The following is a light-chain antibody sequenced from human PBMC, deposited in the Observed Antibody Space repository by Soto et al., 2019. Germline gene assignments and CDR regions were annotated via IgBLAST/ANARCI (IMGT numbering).Light chain of an antibody. Sequence: EIVLTQSPGTLSVSPGERATLSCRASQTVSSSFLAWYQQKPGQAPGLLIHGASTRATGIPDRFSGSGSGTDFTLTISRLEPEDFAVYYCQQYGSSPMYTFGQGTKLEIK. CDR3: QQYGSSPMYT. CDR1: QTVSSSF. CDR2: GAS. J-gene: IGKJ2*01. V-gene: IGKV3-20*01.